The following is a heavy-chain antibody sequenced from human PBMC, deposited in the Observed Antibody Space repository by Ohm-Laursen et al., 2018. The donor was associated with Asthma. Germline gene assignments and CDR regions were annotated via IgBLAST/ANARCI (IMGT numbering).Heavy chain of an antibody. D-gene: IGHD4-11*01. CDR1: GFTFSSYG. J-gene: IGHJ5*02. Sequence: SLRLSCTASGFTFSSYGMHWVRQAPGKGLEWVAVISYDGSNKYYADSVKGRFTISRDNSKNTLYLQMNSLRAEDTAVYYCARGRNYWFDPWGQGTLVTVSS. CDR2: ISYDGSNK. CDR3: ARGRNYWFDP. V-gene: IGHV3-30*03.